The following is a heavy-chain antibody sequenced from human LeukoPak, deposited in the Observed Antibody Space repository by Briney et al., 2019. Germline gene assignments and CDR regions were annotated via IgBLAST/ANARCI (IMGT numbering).Heavy chain of an antibody. Sequence: GGSLRLSCAASGFTFSSYEMNWVRQAPGKGLEWVSYISSSDSTIYYADSVKGLFTISRDNAKNSLYLQMNSLRAEDTAVYYCAELGITMIGGVWGKGTTVTISS. CDR3: AELGITMIGGV. D-gene: IGHD3-10*02. V-gene: IGHV3-48*03. J-gene: IGHJ6*04. CDR1: GFTFSSYE. CDR2: ISSSDSTI.